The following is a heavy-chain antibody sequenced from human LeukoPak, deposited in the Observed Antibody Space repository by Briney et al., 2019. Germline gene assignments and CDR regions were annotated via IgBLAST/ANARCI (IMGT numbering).Heavy chain of an antibody. J-gene: IGHJ5*02. V-gene: IGHV4-4*07. Sequence: SETLSLTCTVSGGSFSSYYWSWIRQPAGKGLEWIGRIYSSGGTNYNPSLKSRVTMSVDTSKNQFSLKLSSVTAADTAVYYCARVPESGYYTGSWFDPWGQGTLVTVSS. D-gene: IGHD3-3*01. CDR3: ARVPESGYYTGSWFDP. CDR2: IYSSGGT. CDR1: GGSFSSYY.